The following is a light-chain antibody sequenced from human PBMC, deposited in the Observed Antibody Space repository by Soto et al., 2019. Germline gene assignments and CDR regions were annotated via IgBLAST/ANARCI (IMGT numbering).Light chain of an antibody. V-gene: IGKV3-20*01. CDR2: GAS. CDR3: QQYGSSPRT. CDR1: QSVSSSY. J-gene: IGKJ2*01. Sequence: EIVLTQSPGTLSLSPGERATLSCRASQSVSSSYLAWYQQKPGQAPTLLIYGASSRATDIPDRFSGSGSGTDFTLTISRLEPEDFAVYYCQQYGSSPRTFGQGTKLEIK.